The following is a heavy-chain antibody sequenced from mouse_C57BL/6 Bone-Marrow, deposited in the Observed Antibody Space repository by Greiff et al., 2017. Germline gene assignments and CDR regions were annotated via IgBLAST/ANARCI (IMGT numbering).Heavy chain of an antibody. Sequence: VQLKESGAELVKPGASVKLSCTASGFNIKDYYMHWVKQRTEQGLEWIGRIDPEDGETKYAPKFPGKATITADTSSNTAYLQLSSLTSEDTAVYYCASLLWLQDYAMDYWGQGTSVTVSS. CDR2: IDPEDGET. CDR3: ASLLWLQDYAMDY. J-gene: IGHJ4*01. V-gene: IGHV14-2*01. CDR1: GFNIKDYY. D-gene: IGHD2-2*01.